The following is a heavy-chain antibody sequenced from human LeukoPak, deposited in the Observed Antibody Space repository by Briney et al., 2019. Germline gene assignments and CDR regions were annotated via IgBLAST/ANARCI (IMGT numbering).Heavy chain of an antibody. CDR2: ISSSSEFI. CDR3: ARGNYESSGHSAFDL. D-gene: IGHD3-22*01. Sequence: GGSLRLSCAASAFTLSDYSMNWVRQAPGKGLEWVSIISSSSEFIYYADSVKGRFTISRDNAKNSLYLQLNSLRAEDTAVYYCARGNYESSGHSAFDLWGQGILVTVSS. V-gene: IGHV3-21*01. J-gene: IGHJ4*01. CDR1: AFTLSDYS.